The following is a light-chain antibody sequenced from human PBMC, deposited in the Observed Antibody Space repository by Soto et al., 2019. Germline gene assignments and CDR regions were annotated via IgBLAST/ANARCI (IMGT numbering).Light chain of an antibody. CDR1: QSVATT. J-gene: IGKJ5*01. CDR3: HQYGISPPVT. V-gene: IGKV3-20*01. CDR2: GAS. Sequence: DIVLTQSPATLSLSPGERATLSCRASQSVATTLAWYQQKPGQPPRLLIYGASSRATGIPDRFSGSGSGTDFTLTISRLEPEDFAMYYCHQYGISPPVTFGQGTRLEIK.